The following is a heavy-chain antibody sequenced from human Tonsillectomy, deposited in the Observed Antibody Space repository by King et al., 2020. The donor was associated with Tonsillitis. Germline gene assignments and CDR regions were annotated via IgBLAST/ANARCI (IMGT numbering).Heavy chain of an antibody. CDR3: AREVAAAGRSLDY. Sequence: VQLVESGGGLVQPGGSLRLSCAASGFTFSNYWIHWVRQGPGKGLVWVSRINSAGSSTNYADSVKGRFTISRDNAKNTRYLQMNSLRAEDTAVYYCAREVAAAGRSLDYWGQGTLVTVSS. V-gene: IGHV3-74*01. J-gene: IGHJ4*02. CDR1: GFTFSNYW. D-gene: IGHD6-13*01. CDR2: INSAGSST.